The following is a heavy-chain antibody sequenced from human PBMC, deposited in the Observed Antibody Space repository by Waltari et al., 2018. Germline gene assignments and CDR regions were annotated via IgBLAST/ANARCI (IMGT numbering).Heavy chain of an antibody. D-gene: IGHD3-9*01. CDR2: ISCIGSTT. CDR1: GFTFSDYY. CDR3: VRDERWLHLIGTFDS. V-gene: IGHV3-11*01. J-gene: IGHJ4*02. Sequence: QVLLVESGGGLVKPGGSLRLSCAASGFTFSDYYMSWVRQAPGKGMGWVSHISCIGSTTNYSASVKCRFTISRDNAKNSVFLQLNSLRADDTAMYYCVRDERWLHLIGTFDSWGQGTLVTVSS.